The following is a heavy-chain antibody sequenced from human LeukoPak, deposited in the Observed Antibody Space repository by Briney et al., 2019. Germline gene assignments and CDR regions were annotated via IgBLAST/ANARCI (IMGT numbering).Heavy chain of an antibody. CDR3: ARDWGYYDSSGYYYRHDAFDI. D-gene: IGHD3-22*01. CDR2: ISGSGGST. Sequence: GGSLRLSCAASGFTFSSYAMSWVRQAPGKGLEWVSAISGSGGSTYYADSVKGRFTISRDNSKNTLYLQMNSLRAEDTAVYYCARDWGYYDSSGYYYRHDAFDIWGQGTMVTVSS. J-gene: IGHJ3*02. CDR1: GFTFSSYA. V-gene: IGHV3-23*01.